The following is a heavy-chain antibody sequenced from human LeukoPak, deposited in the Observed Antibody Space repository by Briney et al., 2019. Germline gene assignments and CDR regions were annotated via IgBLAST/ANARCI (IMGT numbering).Heavy chain of an antibody. CDR1: GFTFSDFY. J-gene: IGHJ5*02. CDR3: ARDGGVSRNYYGNAVGSWFDL. CDR2: ISSSGSTT. V-gene: IGHV3-11*04. D-gene: IGHD1-26*01. Sequence: GGSLRLSCAASGFTFSDFYMNWIRQAPGKGLEWVSYISSSGSTTYYADSVKGRFTISRDNAKNSLHLQMNSLRVEDTAVYYCARDGGVSRNYYGNAVGSWFDLWGQGTLSPSPQ.